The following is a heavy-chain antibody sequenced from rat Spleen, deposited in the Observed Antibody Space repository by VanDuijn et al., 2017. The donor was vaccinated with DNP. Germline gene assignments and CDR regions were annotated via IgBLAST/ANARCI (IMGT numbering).Heavy chain of an antibody. D-gene: IGHD1-11*01. Sequence: EVQLVESGGGLVQSGRSLKVSCAASGFTFSDYNMAWVRQAPKKSLEWVATITYDGSKTYYRDSVKGRFTISRDNAENTVYLQKNRLRYEDTATYYCAKDRSGGYAMDAWGQGTSVTVSS. CDR1: GFTFSDYN. J-gene: IGHJ4*01. CDR2: ITYDGSKT. V-gene: IGHV5S10*01. CDR3: AKDRSGGYAMDA.